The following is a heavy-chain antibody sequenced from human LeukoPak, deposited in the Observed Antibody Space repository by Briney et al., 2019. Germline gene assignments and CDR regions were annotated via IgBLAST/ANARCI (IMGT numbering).Heavy chain of an antibody. CDR1: GYTFTSYG. D-gene: IGHD6-13*01. CDR3: ARGRGGFSYSSSWYQWFDP. CDR2: ISAYNGNT. Sequence: ASVKVSCKASGYTFTSYGIGWVRRAPGQGLEWMGWISAYNGNTNYAQKLQGRVTMTTDTSASTAYMELRSLRSDDTAVYYCARGRGGFSYSSSWYQWFDPWGQGTLVTVSS. J-gene: IGHJ5*02. V-gene: IGHV1-18*01.